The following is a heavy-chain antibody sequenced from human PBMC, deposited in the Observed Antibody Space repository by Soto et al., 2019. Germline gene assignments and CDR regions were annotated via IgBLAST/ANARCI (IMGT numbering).Heavy chain of an antibody. V-gene: IGHV4-59*01. CDR3: ARDSVGSGYD. D-gene: IGHD5-12*01. CDR1: GGSISGYY. CDR2: IYYSGYT. Sequence: QVQLQESGPGLVKPSETLSLTCAVSGGSISGYYWSWIRQPPGKRLEWIGYIYYSGYTNYNPSLKSRVTTSVDRSKNQFSLELRSVTASYTAVYYCARDSVGSGYDWGQGTLVTVSS. J-gene: IGHJ4*02.